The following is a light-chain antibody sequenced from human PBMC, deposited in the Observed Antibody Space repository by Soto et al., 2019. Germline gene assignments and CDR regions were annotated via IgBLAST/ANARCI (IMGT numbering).Light chain of an antibody. CDR3: GSYRITTAV. V-gene: IGLV2-14*01. CDR2: DVT. Sequence: QSVLTHPASVSWSPGHSITISFTGTISDVGGYNYVSWYQQYPGKAHKLMIYDVTNRHSGVSNSFSGSKSGNTAYLTISGLQAEDEADYYCGSYRITTAVFGTGTKVTVL. CDR1: ISDVGGYNY. J-gene: IGLJ1*01.